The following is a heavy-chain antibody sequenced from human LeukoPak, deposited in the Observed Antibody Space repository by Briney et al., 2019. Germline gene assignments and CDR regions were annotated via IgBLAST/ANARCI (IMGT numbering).Heavy chain of an antibody. V-gene: IGHV3-11*06. CDR3: ARDSSRSHPSWFDP. CDR1: GFTFNDYY. J-gene: IGHJ5*02. Sequence: GGSLRLSCAASGFTFNDYYMSWIRQAPGKGLEWLSYINIGGTNTHYADSVKGRFTISRDNSKNTLYLQMNSLRAEDTAVYYCARDSSRSHPSWFDPWGQGTLVTVSS. CDR2: INIGGTNT. D-gene: IGHD3-10*01.